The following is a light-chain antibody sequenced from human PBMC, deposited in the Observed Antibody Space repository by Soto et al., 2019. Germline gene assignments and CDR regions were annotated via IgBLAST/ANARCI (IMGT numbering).Light chain of an antibody. V-gene: IGLV2-14*01. Sequence: QSALTQPASVSGSPGQSITIPCTGTSSDVGGYNYVSGYQQHPGKAPKLMIYEVSNRPSGVSNRFSGSKSGNTASLTISGLQAEDEADYYCSSYTSSSTWVFGGGTKLTVL. CDR2: EVS. CDR1: SSDVGGYNY. CDR3: SSYTSSSTWV. J-gene: IGLJ3*02.